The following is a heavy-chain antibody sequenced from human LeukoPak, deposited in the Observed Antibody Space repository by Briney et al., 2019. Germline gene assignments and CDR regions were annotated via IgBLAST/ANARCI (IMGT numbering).Heavy chain of an antibody. CDR3: AREPLRIVVVPAAEGDAFDI. J-gene: IGHJ3*02. CDR2: INPSGGST. D-gene: IGHD2-2*01. Sequence: GASVKVSCKASGYTFTSYYMHWVRQAPGQGLEWMGIINPSGGSTSYAQEFQGRVTMTRDTSTSTVYMELSSLRSEDTAVYYCAREPLRIVVVPAAEGDAFDIWGQGTMVTVSS. CDR1: GYTFTSYY. V-gene: IGHV1-46*01.